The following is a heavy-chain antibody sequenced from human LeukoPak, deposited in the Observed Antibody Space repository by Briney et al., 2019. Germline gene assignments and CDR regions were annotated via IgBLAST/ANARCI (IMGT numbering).Heavy chain of an antibody. D-gene: IGHD2-15*01. CDR1: GGSISSSSYY. V-gene: IGHV4-39*01. CDR2: IYYSGST. J-gene: IGHJ4*02. Sequence: SETLSLTCTVSGGSISSSSYYWGWIRQPPGKGLEWIGSIYYSGSTYYNPSLKSRVTISVDTSKNQFSLKLSSVTAADTAVYYCGRQKSDGSCYSDYWGQGTLVTVSS. CDR3: GRQKSDGSCYSDY.